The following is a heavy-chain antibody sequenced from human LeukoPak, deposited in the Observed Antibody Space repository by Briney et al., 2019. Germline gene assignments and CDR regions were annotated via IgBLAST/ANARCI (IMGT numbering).Heavy chain of an antibody. V-gene: IGHV1-8*01. Sequence: ASVKVSCKASGYTFTSYDINWVRQATGQGLEWMGWMNPNSGNTGYAQKFQGRVTMTRNTSISTAYMELGRLRSDDTAVYYCARVSFNTASNYYYYMDVWGKGTTVTVSS. CDR1: GYTFTSYD. CDR3: ARVSFNTASNYYYYMDV. D-gene: IGHD2-2*01. J-gene: IGHJ6*03. CDR2: MNPNSGNT.